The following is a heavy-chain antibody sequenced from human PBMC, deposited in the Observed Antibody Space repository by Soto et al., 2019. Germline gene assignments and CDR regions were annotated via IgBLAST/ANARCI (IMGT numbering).Heavy chain of an antibody. D-gene: IGHD2-2*01. Sequence: SETLSLTCAVYGGSFSGYYWSWIRQPPGKGLEWIGEINHSGSTNYNPSLKSRVTISVDTSKNQFSLKLSSVTAADTAVYYCARGREGYCSSTSCSPYTHFEYWGQGTLVTVSS. CDR2: INHSGST. CDR3: ARGREGYCSSTSCSPYTHFEY. V-gene: IGHV4-34*01. CDR1: GGSFSGYY. J-gene: IGHJ4*02.